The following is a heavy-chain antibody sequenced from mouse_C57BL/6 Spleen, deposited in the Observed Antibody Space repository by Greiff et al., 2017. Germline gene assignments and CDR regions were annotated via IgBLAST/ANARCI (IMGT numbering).Heavy chain of an antibody. CDR3: ARAPYYGSSYGYFDV. D-gene: IGHD1-1*01. Sequence: EVKLVESGGGLVKPGGSLKLSCAASGFTFSSYAMSWVRQTPEKRLEWVATISDGGSYTYYPDNVKGRFTISRDNAKNNLYLQMSHLKSEDTAMYSCARAPYYGSSYGYFDVWGTGTTVTVSS. V-gene: IGHV5-4*03. CDR1: GFTFSSYA. J-gene: IGHJ1*03. CDR2: ISDGGSYT.